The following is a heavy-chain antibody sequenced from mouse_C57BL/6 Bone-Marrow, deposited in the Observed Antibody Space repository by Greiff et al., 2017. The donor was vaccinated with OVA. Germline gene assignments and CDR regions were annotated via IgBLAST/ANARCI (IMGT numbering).Heavy chain of an antibody. Sequence: EVKLVESEGGLVQPGSYMKLSCTASGFTFSDYYLAWVSQVPEKGLEWVANINYDGSSPYYLDSLKSRFIISRDTAKNSLYLQMSSLKSEDTTTYYCARGALSSPFDYWGQGTTLTVSS. CDR3: ARGALSSPFDY. CDR2: INYDGSSP. CDR1: GFTFSDYY. V-gene: IGHV5-16*01. J-gene: IGHJ2*01. D-gene: IGHD1-1*01.